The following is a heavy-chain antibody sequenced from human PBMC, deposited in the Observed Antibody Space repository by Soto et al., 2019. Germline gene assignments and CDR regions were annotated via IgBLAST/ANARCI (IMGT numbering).Heavy chain of an antibody. D-gene: IGHD3-16*01. Sequence: GGSLRLSCAASGFTFNSYWMHWVRQAPGKGLVWVSRMNGDGSVTSYADSVQGRFTISRDNAKTTVYLQMDSLRAEDTAVYYCARGSYDYLWDMDYWGQGTLVTVSS. CDR3: ARGSYDYLWDMDY. CDR1: GFTFNSYW. CDR2: MNGDGSVT. J-gene: IGHJ4*02. V-gene: IGHV3-74*01.